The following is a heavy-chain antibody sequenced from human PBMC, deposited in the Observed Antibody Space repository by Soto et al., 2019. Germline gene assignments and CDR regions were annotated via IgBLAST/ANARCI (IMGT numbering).Heavy chain of an antibody. Sequence: KQSQTLSLTCAISGDSVSSNSAAWNWIRQSPSRGLEWLGRTYYRSKWYNDYAVSVKSRITINPDTSKNQFSLQLNSVTPEDTAVYYCARTHTGRYTAAASYYYGMDVWGQGTTVTVSS. CDR2: TYYRSKWYN. D-gene: IGHD6-13*01. CDR3: ARTHTGRYTAAASYYYGMDV. J-gene: IGHJ6*02. CDR1: GDSVSSNSAA. V-gene: IGHV6-1*01.